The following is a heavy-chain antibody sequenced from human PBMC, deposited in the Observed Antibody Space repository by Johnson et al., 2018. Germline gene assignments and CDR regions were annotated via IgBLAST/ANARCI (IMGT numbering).Heavy chain of an antibody. V-gene: IGHV6-1*01. CDR3: ARGSAFDM. CDR2: TYYRSRWYH. CDR1: GDSVSGDSGG. Sequence: QVQLVQSGPGLMKPSQTLSLTCAISGDSVSGDSGGWNWIRDSPSRGLEWLGRTYYRSRWYHDYAVSVESRITINPDTSKNQFSLQLNSVTPEDTAVYYCARGSAFDMWGQGTMVTVSS. J-gene: IGHJ3*02.